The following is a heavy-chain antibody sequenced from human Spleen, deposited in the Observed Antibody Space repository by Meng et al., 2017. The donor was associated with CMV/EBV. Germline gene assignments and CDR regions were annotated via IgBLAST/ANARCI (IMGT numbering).Heavy chain of an antibody. CDR3: ATGYCSSTSCYTGPAAEYFQH. J-gene: IGHJ1*01. CDR1: DYY. CDR2: IDYSGST. D-gene: IGHD2-2*02. V-gene: IGHV4-30-4*08. Sequence: DYYWSWIRQPPGKGLEWIGYIDYSGSTYYNPSLKSRVTISVDTSKNQFSLKLSSVTAADTAVYYCATGYCSSTSCYTGPAAEYFQHWGQGTLVTVSS.